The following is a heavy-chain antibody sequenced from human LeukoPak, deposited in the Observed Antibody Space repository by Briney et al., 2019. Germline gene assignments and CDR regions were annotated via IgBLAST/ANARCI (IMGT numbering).Heavy chain of an antibody. Sequence: GGSLRLSCAASGFTFSSYAMSWVRQAPGKGLEWVSAISGSGGSTYYADSVKGRFTISRDNSKNTLYLQMNSLRAEDTAVYYCAKTYSIAVAGTPDYWGQGTLVTVSS. CDR1: GFTFSSYA. J-gene: IGHJ4*02. CDR2: ISGSGGST. CDR3: AKTYSIAVAGTPDY. V-gene: IGHV3-23*01. D-gene: IGHD6-19*01.